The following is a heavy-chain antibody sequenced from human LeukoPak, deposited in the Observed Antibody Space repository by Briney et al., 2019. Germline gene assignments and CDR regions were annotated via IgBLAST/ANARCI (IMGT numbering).Heavy chain of an antibody. V-gene: IGHV5-51*01. Sequence: GESLKTSCKAPRHSFHSQWIGWVRQMPGKGLQWMGIIYPGDSDTRYSPSFQGQVTISADTSISAAYLQWNSLEASDTAIYYCARRGDSDFRIDWGQGTLVTVSS. CDR2: IYPGDSDT. D-gene: IGHD2-21*02. J-gene: IGHJ4*02. CDR3: ARRGDSDFRID. CDR1: RHSFHSQW.